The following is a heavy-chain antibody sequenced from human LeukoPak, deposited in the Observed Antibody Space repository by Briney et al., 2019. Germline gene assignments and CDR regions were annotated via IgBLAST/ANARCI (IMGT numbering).Heavy chain of an antibody. D-gene: IGHD5-12*01. Sequence: SVTVSFKASGGTFISYAISWVRQAPGQGREWMGGIIPIFGTANYAQKFQGRVTITADKSTSTAYMELSSLRSEDTAVYYCAREEWNLQYSGYDWTYYFDYWGQGTLVTVSS. V-gene: IGHV1-69*06. CDR3: AREEWNLQYSGYDWTYYFDY. CDR1: GGTFISYA. CDR2: IIPIFGTA. J-gene: IGHJ4*02.